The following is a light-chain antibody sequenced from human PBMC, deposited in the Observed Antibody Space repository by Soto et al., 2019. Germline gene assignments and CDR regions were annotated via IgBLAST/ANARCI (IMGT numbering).Light chain of an antibody. Sequence: AIQMTQSPSSLSASVRDRVTIACRASQDIRSNLAWYQQKPGKAPKLLIYDASSLQSGVPSRFSASGSGTEFSLTINSLQADDFATYYCQQYHIYSGAFGQGTKVDI. CDR3: QQYHIYSGA. CDR2: DAS. V-gene: IGKV1-13*02. CDR1: QDIRSN. J-gene: IGKJ1*01.